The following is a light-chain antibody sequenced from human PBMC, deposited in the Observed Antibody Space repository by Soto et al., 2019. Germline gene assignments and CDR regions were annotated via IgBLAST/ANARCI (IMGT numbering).Light chain of an antibody. V-gene: IGLV2-8*01. CDR3: HSYARGTLV. CDR1: SSDVGAYDY. Sequence: QSVLTQPPSASGSPGQSVTISCTGTSSDVGAYDYVSWYQQHPGKAPKLMIYEVSQRPSGVPDRFSGSKSGNTASLTISGLQAEDEGDYYCHSYARGTLVFGGGTKLTVL. CDR2: EVS. J-gene: IGLJ3*02.